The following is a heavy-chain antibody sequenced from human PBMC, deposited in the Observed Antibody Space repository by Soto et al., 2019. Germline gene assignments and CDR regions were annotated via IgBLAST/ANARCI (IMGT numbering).Heavy chain of an antibody. CDR2: ISWNSGSI. CDR3: AKDMRRAALPVGWFDP. J-gene: IGHJ5*02. V-gene: IGHV3-9*01. D-gene: IGHD6-6*01. CDR1: GFTFDDYA. Sequence: EVQLVESGGGLVQPGRSLRLSCAASGFTFDDYAMHWVRQAPGKGLEWVSGISWNSGSIGYADSVKGRFTISRDNAKNSVYLQMNSLRAEDTALYYCAKDMRRAALPVGWFDPWGQGTLVTVSS.